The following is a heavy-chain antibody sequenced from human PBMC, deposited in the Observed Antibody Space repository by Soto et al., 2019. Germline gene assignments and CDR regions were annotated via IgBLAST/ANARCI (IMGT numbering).Heavy chain of an antibody. D-gene: IGHD2-15*01. CDR1: GGTFSSYA. CDR3: ARGRSYCSGGSCYSSYYYYGMDV. J-gene: IGHJ6*02. CDR2: IIPIFGTA. V-gene: IGHV1-69*12. Sequence: QVQLVQSGAEVKKPGSSVKVSCKASGGTFSSYAISWVRQAPGQGLEWMGGIIPIFGTANYAQKFQGRVTITADESTRTXXMXLXNLRSEDTAVYYCARGRSYCSGGSCYSSYYYYGMDVWGQGTTVTVSS.